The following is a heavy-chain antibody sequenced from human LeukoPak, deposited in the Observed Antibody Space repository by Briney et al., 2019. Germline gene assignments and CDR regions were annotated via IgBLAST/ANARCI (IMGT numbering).Heavy chain of an antibody. V-gene: IGHV1-46*01. J-gene: IGHJ6*03. CDR3: ARGAEYYYYYYMDV. CDR2: INPSGGST. Sequence: GASLKVSCKASGYIFTNYYMHWVRQAPGQGLEWMGIINPSGGSTSYAQNFQGRLTLTRDTSASTVSMELSSLRSEDTAVYYCARGAEYYYYYYMDVWGKGTTVTVSS. CDR1: GYIFTNYY.